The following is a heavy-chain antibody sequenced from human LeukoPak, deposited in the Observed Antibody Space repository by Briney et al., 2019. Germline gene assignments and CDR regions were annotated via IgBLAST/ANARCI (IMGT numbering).Heavy chain of an antibody. CDR1: GGSITNSYY. CDR2: MYYSGST. CDR3: ARQYYYNRAIYSKLDY. D-gene: IGHD3-22*01. Sequence: PSETLSLTCTVSGGSITNSYYWAWIRQPPGKGLEWIGSMYYSGSTYYNPSLKSRVTISVDTSKSQFSLKLSSVTAADTAVYYCARQYYYNRAIYSKLDYWGQGTLVTVSS. J-gene: IGHJ4*02. V-gene: IGHV4-39*01.